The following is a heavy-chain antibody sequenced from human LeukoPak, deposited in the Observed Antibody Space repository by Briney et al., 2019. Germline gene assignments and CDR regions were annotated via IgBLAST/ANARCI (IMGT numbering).Heavy chain of an antibody. CDR3: AKDPPPLRAVAGTDY. D-gene: IGHD6-19*01. J-gene: IGHJ4*02. CDR1: GGSISSSSYY. CDR2: IYYSGST. Sequence: PSETLSLTCTVSGGSISSSSYYWGWIRQPPGKGLEWIGSIYYSGSTYYNPSLKSRVTISVDTSKNQFSLKLSSVTAADTAVYYCAKDPPPLRAVAGTDYWGQGTLVTVSS. V-gene: IGHV4-39*02.